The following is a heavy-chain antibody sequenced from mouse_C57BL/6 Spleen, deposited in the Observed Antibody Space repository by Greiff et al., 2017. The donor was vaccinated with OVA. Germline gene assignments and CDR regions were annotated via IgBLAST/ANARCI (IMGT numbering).Heavy chain of an antibody. V-gene: IGHV5-9-1*02. D-gene: IGHD1-1*01. CDR3: TRASITTSWFAY. CDR2: ISSGGDYI. Sequence: EVMLVESGEGLVKPGGSLKLSCAASGFTFSSYAMSWVRQTPEKRLEWVAYISSGGDYIYYADTVKGRFTISRDNARNTLYLQMSSLKSEDTAMYYCTRASITTSWFAYWGQGTLVTVSA. J-gene: IGHJ3*01. CDR1: GFTFSSYA.